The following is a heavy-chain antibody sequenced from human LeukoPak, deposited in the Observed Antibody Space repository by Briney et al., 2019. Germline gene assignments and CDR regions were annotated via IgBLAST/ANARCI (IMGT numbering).Heavy chain of an antibody. CDR1: GFSFSSHW. Sequence: GGSLRLSCAASGFSFSSHWMSWVRQAPGKGLEWVANIKQDGSEKHYVDSVKGRYTVARDNAKNSLYLQMNSLRADDTAVYYCARGFGLTFWGQGTLV. D-gene: IGHD3-16*01. J-gene: IGHJ4*02. V-gene: IGHV3-7*03. CDR3: ARGFGLTF. CDR2: IKQDGSEK.